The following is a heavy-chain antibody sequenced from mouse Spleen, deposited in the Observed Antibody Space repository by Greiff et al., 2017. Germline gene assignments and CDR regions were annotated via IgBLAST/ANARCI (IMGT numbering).Heavy chain of an antibody. Sequence: VQLKESGPGLVKPSQSLSLTCTVTGYSITSDYAWNWIRQFPGNKLEWMGYISYSGSTSYNPSLKSRISITRDTSKNQFFLQLNSVTTEDTATYYCARDDYDRFAYWGQGTLVTVSA. J-gene: IGHJ3*01. D-gene: IGHD2-4*01. V-gene: IGHV3-2*02. CDR1: GYSITSDYA. CDR3: ARDDYDRFAY. CDR2: ISYSGST.